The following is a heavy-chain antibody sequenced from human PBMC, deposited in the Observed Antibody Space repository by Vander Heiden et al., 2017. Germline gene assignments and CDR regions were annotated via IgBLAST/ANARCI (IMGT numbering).Heavy chain of an antibody. Sequence: QVQLQESGPGLVRPSETLSLTCAVHGGSMGNYYWTWLRQPAGKALEWLGRIYTGGSTNYNPSLKSRVTMSVATSKNQFSLKLTSVTAADTAVYYCVGNYYDSRGYYFIDSWGQGTLVTVS. J-gene: IGHJ4*02. CDR1: GGSMGNYY. V-gene: IGHV4-4*07. D-gene: IGHD3-22*01. CDR2: IYTGGST. CDR3: VGNYYDSRGYYFIDS.